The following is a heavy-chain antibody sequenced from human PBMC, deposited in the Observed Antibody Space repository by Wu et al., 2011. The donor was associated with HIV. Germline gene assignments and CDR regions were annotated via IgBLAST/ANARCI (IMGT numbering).Heavy chain of an antibody. CDR1: GFTFSSYW. D-gene: IGHD3-16*01. CDR3: ARATPGFGWFDP. CDR2: INSDGSST. V-gene: IGHV3-74*01. Sequence: RLSCAASGFTFSSYWMHWVRQAPGKGLVWVSRINSDGSSTSYADSVKGRFTISRDNAKNTLYLQMNSLRAEDTAVYYCARATPGFGWFDPWGQGTLVTVSS. J-gene: IGHJ5*02.